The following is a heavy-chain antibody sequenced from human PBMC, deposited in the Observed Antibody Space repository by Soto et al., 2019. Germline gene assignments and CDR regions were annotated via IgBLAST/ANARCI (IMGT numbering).Heavy chain of an antibody. J-gene: IGHJ4*02. D-gene: IGHD2-2*01. CDR1: GFPFSSYY. V-gene: IGHV3-30*03. CDR2: ISYDSDDK. Sequence: XVSLRLSCAASGFPFSSYYMYWVRQVPGKGLEWVTHISYDSDDKSYSDSVRGRFTISRDNSKNIMFLQMNSLRPEDTAIYYCASDFRLQLRDGCGQGTLVTVPS. CDR3: ASDFRLQLRDG.